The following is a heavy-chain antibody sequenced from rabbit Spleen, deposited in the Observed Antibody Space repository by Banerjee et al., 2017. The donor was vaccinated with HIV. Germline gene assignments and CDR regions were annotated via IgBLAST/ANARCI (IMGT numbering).Heavy chain of an antibody. D-gene: IGHD8-1*01. Sequence: QLKESGGGLVQPGGSLKLSCKASGFDFSSYYMSWVRQAPGKGLEWIGIIYGGKGSTDYASWVNGRFTISSDNAQNTVDLQMNSLTAADTATYFCARDSGTSFSSYGMDLWGQGTLVTVS. CDR2: IYGGKGST. V-gene: IGHV1S7*01. J-gene: IGHJ6*01. CDR1: GFDFSSYY. CDR3: ARDSGTSFSSYGMDL.